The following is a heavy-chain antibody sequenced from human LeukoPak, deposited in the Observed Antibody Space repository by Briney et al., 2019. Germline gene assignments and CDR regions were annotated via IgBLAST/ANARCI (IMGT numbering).Heavy chain of an antibody. CDR2: ISGSGGST. CDR1: GFTFSSYA. CDR3: AKDSSASYASGSYSFDY. D-gene: IGHD3-10*01. J-gene: IGHJ4*02. V-gene: IGHV3-23*01. Sequence: PGGSLRLSCAASGFTFSSYAVSWVRQAPGKGLEWVSAISGSGGSTYYAESVKGRFTISRDNSKNTLHLQMNSLRAEDTAVYYCAKDSSASYASGSYSFDYWGQGTLVTVSS.